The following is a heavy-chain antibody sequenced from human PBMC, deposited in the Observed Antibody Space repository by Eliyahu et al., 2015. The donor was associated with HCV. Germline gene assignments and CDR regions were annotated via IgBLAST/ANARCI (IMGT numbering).Heavy chain of an antibody. Sequence: EVQLLESGGGLVQSGGSLRLSCAASGFTFSPYAMTWVRPAPGKGLEWVSTLSHSGDSTYYADSVKGRFTISRDNSKNTLFLQMNSLRAEDTALYYCAKVRGHYSSSSLDYWGQGTLVTVFS. D-gene: IGHD6-6*01. V-gene: IGHV3-23*01. CDR1: GFTFSPYA. J-gene: IGHJ4*02. CDR3: AKVRGHYSSSSLDY. CDR2: LSHSGDST.